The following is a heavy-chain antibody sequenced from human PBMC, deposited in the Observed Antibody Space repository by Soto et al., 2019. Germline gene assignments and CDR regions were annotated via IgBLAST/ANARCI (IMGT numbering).Heavy chain of an antibody. CDR1: GDTISNYA. Sequence: QVQLVQSGAEVKKPGSAVKVSCKASGDTISNYAISWVRQAPGQGLEWMGGTTPVLGTVDYAQKFQGRVTITADESTSTSYMDLNSLTSEDTAVYYCAIGESSDTGDFWGQGTLVTVSS. J-gene: IGHJ4*02. CDR3: AIGESSDTGDF. CDR2: TTPVLGTV. D-gene: IGHD3-22*01. V-gene: IGHV1-69*01.